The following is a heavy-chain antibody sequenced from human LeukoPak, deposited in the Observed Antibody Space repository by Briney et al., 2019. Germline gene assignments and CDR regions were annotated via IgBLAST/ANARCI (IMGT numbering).Heavy chain of an antibody. CDR1: GFTFSSYS. Sequence: GGSLRLSCAASGFTFSSYSMNWVRQAPGKGLEWVSSISSSSSYIYYADSVKGRFTISRDNSKNTLYLQMNSLRAEDTAVYYCAKDVSYSIAVAGNYFDYWGQGTLVTVSS. V-gene: IGHV3-21*04. J-gene: IGHJ4*02. D-gene: IGHD6-19*01. CDR2: ISSSSSYI. CDR3: AKDVSYSIAVAGNYFDY.